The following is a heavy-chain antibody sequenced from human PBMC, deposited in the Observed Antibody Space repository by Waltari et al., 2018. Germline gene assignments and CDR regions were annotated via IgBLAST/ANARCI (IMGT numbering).Heavy chain of an antibody. V-gene: IGHV4-59*01. Sequence: QVQLQESGPGLVKPSETLSLTCTVSGGSISSYYWSWIRQPPGKGLEWIGYIYYSGSTNSNPPLKSRVTISVDTSKNQFSLKLSSVTAADTAVYYCARDSASRTGYSSSWYGEDYYYYGMDVWGQGTTVTVSS. D-gene: IGHD6-13*01. J-gene: IGHJ6*02. CDR2: IYYSGST. CDR1: GGSISSYY. CDR3: ARDSASRTGYSSSWYGEDYYYYGMDV.